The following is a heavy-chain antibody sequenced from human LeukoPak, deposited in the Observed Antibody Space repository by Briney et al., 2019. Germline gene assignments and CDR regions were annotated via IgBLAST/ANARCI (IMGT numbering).Heavy chain of an antibody. D-gene: IGHD4-17*01. J-gene: IGHJ5*02. Sequence: PSETLSLTCTVSGYSISSGYYWGWVRQPPGKGLEWIGSIYHSGSTYYNPSLKSRVTISVDTSKNQFSLKLSSVTAADTAVYYCARGGGRTTVTTNWFDPWGQGTLVTVSS. CDR2: IYHSGST. CDR3: ARGGGRTTVTTNWFDP. CDR1: GYSISSGYY. V-gene: IGHV4-38-2*02.